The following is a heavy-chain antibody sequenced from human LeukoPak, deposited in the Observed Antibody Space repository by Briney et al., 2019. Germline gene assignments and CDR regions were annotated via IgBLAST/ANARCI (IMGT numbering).Heavy chain of an antibody. CDR1: GGSISSSSYY. Sequence: RPSETLSLTCTVSGGSISSSSYYWGWIRQPPGKGLEWIGSIYYSGSTYYNPSLKSRVTISVDTSKNQFSLKLSSVTAADTAVYYCARHKLWFGELDWFDPWGQGTLVTVSS. J-gene: IGHJ5*02. CDR2: IYYSGST. V-gene: IGHV4-39*01. CDR3: ARHKLWFGELDWFDP. D-gene: IGHD3-10*01.